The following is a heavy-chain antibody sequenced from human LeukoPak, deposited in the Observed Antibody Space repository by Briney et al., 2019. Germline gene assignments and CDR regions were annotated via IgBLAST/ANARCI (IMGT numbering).Heavy chain of an antibody. V-gene: IGHV3-7*04. CDR1: GFTFSSYW. CDR2: IKQDGSEK. D-gene: IGHD1-26*01. CDR3: AKDLPDSPELLTGHWFDP. Sequence: PGGSLRLSCAASGFTFSSYWMSWVRQAPGKGLEWGANIKQDGSEKYYVDSLKGRFTISRDNAKDSLYLQMNRLRAEATAVYYCAKDLPDSPELLTGHWFDPWGQGTLVTVSS. J-gene: IGHJ5*02.